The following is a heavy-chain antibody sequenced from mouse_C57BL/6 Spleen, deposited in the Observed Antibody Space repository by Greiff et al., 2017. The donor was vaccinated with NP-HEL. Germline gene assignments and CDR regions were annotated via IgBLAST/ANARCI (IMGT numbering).Heavy chain of an antibody. CDR1: GYTFTDYY. V-gene: IGHV1-76*01. D-gene: IGHD1-1*01. CDR3: AREGVLRSHFDY. J-gene: IGHJ2*01. Sequence: VQLQQSGAELVRPGASVKLSCKASGYTFTDYYINWVKQRPGQGLEWIARIYPGSGNTYYNEKFKGKATLTAEKSSSTAYMQLSSLTSEDSAVYFCAREGVLRSHFDYWGQGTTLTVSS. CDR2: IYPGSGNT.